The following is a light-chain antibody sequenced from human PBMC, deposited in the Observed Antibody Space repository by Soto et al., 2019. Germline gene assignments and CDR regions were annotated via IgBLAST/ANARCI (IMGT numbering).Light chain of an antibody. V-gene: IGKV3-15*01. Sequence: EIVMTQSPATLSVSPGERATLSCGASQSVSSNLAWYQQKPGQAPRLLIYGASTRATGIPARFSGSGSGTEFTLTISSLQSEDFAVYYCRQYNHWPRWTFGQGTKVDI. CDR1: QSVSSN. CDR2: GAS. CDR3: RQYNHWPRWT. J-gene: IGKJ1*01.